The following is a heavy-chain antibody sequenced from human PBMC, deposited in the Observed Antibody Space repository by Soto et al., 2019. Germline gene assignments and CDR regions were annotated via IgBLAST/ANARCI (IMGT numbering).Heavy chain of an antibody. CDR2: MNPHSGHT. J-gene: IGHJ5*02. CDR3: ASDMSTT. V-gene: IGHV1-8*01. CDR1: GYTFTSHD. Sequence: QVQLVQSGAEVKKPGASVKVSCKASGYTFTSHDINWMRQATGQGLEWMGWMNPHSGHTNYAQKFQGRVTMTRDTYIITAYMELTSLRSEDTAVYYCASDMSTTWGQGTLVTLSS. D-gene: IGHD2-2*01.